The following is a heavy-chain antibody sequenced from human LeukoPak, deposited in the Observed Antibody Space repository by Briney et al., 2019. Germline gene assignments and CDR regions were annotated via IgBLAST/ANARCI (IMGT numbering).Heavy chain of an antibody. D-gene: IGHD4-17*01. CDR1: GYSISSGYY. V-gene: IGHV4-38-2*02. J-gene: IGHJ3*01. CDR2: IYHSGST. Sequence: TSETLSLTCTVSGYSISSGYYWGWIRQPPGKGLEWIGSIYHSGSTYYNPSLKSRVTISVDTSKNQFSLKLSSVTAADTAVYYCATATNGDSSPHWGQGTMVTVSS. CDR3: ATATNGDSSPH.